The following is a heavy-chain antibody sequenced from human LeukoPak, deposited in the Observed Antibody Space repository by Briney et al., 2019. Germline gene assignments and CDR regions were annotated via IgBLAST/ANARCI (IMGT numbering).Heavy chain of an antibody. J-gene: IGHJ4*02. D-gene: IGHD6-13*01. CDR2: ISYSGDTI. CDR3: ARLGIITAAGSNDY. CDR1: GFTFSSYA. V-gene: IGHV3-48*03. Sequence: PGGSLRLSCAASGFTFSSYAMHWVRQAPGKGLEWVSYISYSGDTIYYADSVKGRFTVSRDNAKNSLYLQMNSLRAEDTAVYYCARLGIITAAGSNDYWGQGTLVTVSS.